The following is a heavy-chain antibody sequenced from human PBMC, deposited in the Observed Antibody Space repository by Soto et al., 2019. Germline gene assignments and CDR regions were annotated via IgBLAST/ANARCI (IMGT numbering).Heavy chain of an antibody. Sequence: QVQLQESGPGLVKPSQTLSLTCTVSGVSISSGGYYWSWIRQHPGKGLEWIGYIYYSGITYYNPSLNRRVTISVETSNNQLSLRLSSVTAADTAVYYCARVPRSFYCSDTNWFDPWGQGTLVTVSS. D-gene: IGHD3-10*01. CDR2: IYYSGIT. CDR1: GVSISSGGYY. CDR3: ARVPRSFYCSDTNWFDP. J-gene: IGHJ5*02. V-gene: IGHV4-31*03.